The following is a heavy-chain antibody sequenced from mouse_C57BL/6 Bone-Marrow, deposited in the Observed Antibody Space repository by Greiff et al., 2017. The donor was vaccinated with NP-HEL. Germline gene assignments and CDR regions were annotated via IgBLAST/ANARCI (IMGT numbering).Heavy chain of an antibody. J-gene: IGHJ4*01. CDR1: GFSLTRYG. CDR2: IWGVGST. Sequence: VQVVASGPGLVAPSQSLSITCTVSGFSLTRYGVDWVRPSPGKGLEWLGGIWGVGSTNYNSALKSRLSISKDNSKRQVFLKMNSLQTDDTAMYYCASGGAMDYWGQGTSVTVSS. CDR3: ASGGAMDY. V-gene: IGHV2-6*01.